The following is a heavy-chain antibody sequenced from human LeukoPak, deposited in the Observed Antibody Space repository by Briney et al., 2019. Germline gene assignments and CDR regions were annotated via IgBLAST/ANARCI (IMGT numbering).Heavy chain of an antibody. V-gene: IGHV3-23*01. CDR1: GFTFRLYA. J-gene: IGHJ2*01. CDR2: ISGNADTT. D-gene: IGHD5-18*01. CDR3: AGYTFGYWYFDL. Sequence: GALRLSCAASGFTFRLYAMTWVRQAPGKGLEWVSAISGNADTTYYADSVKGRFTISRDNSKNTLFLQMNNLRAEDTALYYCAGYTFGYWYFDLWDRGTLVTVSS.